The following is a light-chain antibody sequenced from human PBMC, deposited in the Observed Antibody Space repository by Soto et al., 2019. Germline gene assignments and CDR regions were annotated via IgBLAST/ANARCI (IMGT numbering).Light chain of an antibody. CDR2: DAF. J-gene: IGKJ4*01. CDR3: QQFDNLPHT. Sequence: DLQMTQSPSSLSASVGDGATITFQPSQDINNYLNWDQHKPGNGPKLLIYDAFKLDSGVPSRFSGSGDGTHFTFTISSLQPEDVATYFCQQFDNLPHTFGGGTKVEI. V-gene: IGKV1-33*01. CDR1: QDINNY.